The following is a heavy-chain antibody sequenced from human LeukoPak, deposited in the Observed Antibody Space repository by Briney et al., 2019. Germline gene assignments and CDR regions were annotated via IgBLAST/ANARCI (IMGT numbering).Heavy chain of an antibody. J-gene: IGHJ6*03. CDR1: GVTFSDSA. V-gene: IGHV3-21*01. Sequence: GGSLRLSCAASGVTFSDSAMTWVRQVPVKGLEWVSSISSSGSYIYYADSVKGRFTISRDNAKNTLYLQMNSLRADDTAVYHCARGAGTIFGEYYYYMDVWGKGTAVTVSS. CDR2: ISSSGSYI. CDR3: ARGAGTIFGEYYYYMDV. D-gene: IGHD3-3*02.